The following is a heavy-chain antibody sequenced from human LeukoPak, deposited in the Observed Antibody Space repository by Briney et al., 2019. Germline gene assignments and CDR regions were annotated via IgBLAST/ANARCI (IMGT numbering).Heavy chain of an antibody. CDR2: IYTSGST. CDR3: ARGDPIVGATSFDY. V-gene: IGHV4-4*07. Sequence: SETLSLTCTVSGGSISSYYWSWIRPPAGKGLEWVGRIYTSGSTNYHPSLKSRVTMSVDTSKNQFSLKLSSVTAADTAVYYCARGDPIVGATSFDYWGQGTLVTVSS. CDR1: GGSISSYY. D-gene: IGHD1-26*01. J-gene: IGHJ4*02.